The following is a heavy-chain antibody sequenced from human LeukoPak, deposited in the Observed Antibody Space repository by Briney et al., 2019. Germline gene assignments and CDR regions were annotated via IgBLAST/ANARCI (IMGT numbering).Heavy chain of an antibody. CDR3: ARVAAGTRGHYYYYYYMDV. CDR2: IYSGGST. V-gene: IGHV3-66*01. CDR1: GFTVSSNY. J-gene: IGHJ6*03. D-gene: IGHD6-13*01. Sequence: KTGGSLRLSCAASGFTVSSNYMSWVRQAPGKGLEWVSVIYSGGSTYYADSVKGRFTISRDNSRNTLYLQMNSLRAEDTAVYYCARVAAGTRGHYYYYYYMDVWGKGTTVTTSS.